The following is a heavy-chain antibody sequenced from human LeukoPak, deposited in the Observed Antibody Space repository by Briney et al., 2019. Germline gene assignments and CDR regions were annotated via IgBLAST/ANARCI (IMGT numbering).Heavy chain of an antibody. CDR2: ISAYNGNT. J-gene: IGHJ4*02. D-gene: IGHD3-22*01. CDR1: GYTFTSYG. V-gene: IGHV1-18*01. CDR3: ARASANSSGYYSYDY. Sequence: VASVTVSCKASGYTFTSYGISWVRQAPGQGLEWMGWISAYNGNTNYAQKLQGRVTMTTDTSTSTAYMELRSLRSDDTAVYYCARASANSSGYYSYDYCGQGTLVTVSS.